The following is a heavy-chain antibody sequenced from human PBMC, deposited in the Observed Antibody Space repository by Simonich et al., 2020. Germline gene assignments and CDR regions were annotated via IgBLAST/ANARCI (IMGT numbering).Heavy chain of an antibody. D-gene: IGHD1-26*01. CDR3: ARGLIGGSYYY. CDR1: GGSFSGYY. Sequence: QVQLQQWGAGLLKPSETLSLTCAVYGGSFSGYYWSWIRQPPGKGREWIGEINHSGRHNANPSLKSRVTISVDTSKNQFSLKLSSVTAADTAVYYCARGLIGGSYYYWGQGTLVTVSS. CDR2: INHSGRH. J-gene: IGHJ4*02. V-gene: IGHV4-34*01.